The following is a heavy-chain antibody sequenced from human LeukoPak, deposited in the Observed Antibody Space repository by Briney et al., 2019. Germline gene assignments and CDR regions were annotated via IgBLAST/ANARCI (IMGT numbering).Heavy chain of an antibody. CDR3: ARDSGYHYDRLDC. J-gene: IGHJ4*02. Sequence: GGSLRLSCTASGFTFSSYSFNWVRQAPGKGLEWVSYISTSGTTTKYADSVRGRFTISRDNAKNSLYLQINSLGAEDTAVYYCARDSGYHYDRLDCWGQGTLVTVSS. D-gene: IGHD3-22*01. V-gene: IGHV3-48*01. CDR1: GFTFSSYS. CDR2: ISTSGTTT.